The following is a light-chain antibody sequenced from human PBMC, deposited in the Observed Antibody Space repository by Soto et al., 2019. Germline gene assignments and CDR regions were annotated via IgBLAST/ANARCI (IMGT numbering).Light chain of an antibody. CDR1: QSVSNY. CDR2: DTS. J-gene: IGKJ5*01. Sequence: EIVMTQTQATLSLSPGERATLSCRASQSVSNYLAWYQQKPGQAPRLLIYDTSIRATGIPARFSGSGSGTDFTLTISSLEPEDFAVYYCQQRNSWPPTFSFGQGTRLAI. CDR3: QQRNSWPPTFS. V-gene: IGKV3-11*01.